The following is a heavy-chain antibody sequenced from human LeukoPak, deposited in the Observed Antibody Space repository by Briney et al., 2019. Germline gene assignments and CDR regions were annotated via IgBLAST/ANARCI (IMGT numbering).Heavy chain of an antibody. CDR3: ARVGGSPTDYYYYMDV. J-gene: IGHJ6*03. D-gene: IGHD1-26*01. Sequence: PSETLSLTCPVYGYSISRNYFWGWIRQPSGKGLEWIGSIYHSGNTYSNPSLKSRVTMSVDTSKNQFSLKLSSVTAADTAVYYCARVGGSPTDYYYYMDVWGKGTTVTVSS. CDR2: IYHSGNT. CDR1: GYSISRNYF. V-gene: IGHV4-38-2*02.